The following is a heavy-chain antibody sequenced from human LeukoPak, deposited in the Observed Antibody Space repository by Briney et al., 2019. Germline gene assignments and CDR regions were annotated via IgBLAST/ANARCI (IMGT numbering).Heavy chain of an antibody. CDR2: IKSKLFNSET. CDR3: FRYEETSGRFGDA. CDR1: GFTFYDSA. Sequence: GGSLRLSCAASGFTFYDSAIHWVRQAPGKGLEWLGRIKSKLFNSETAYVESVKGRFTIYKDDSKNMAFLAMNNLKTDDTALYYCFRYEETSGRFGDAWGQGALVTVSS. D-gene: IGHD3-16*01. J-gene: IGHJ5*02. V-gene: IGHV3-73*01.